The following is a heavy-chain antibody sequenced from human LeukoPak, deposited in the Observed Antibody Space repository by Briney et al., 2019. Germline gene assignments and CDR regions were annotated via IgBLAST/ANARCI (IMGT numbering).Heavy chain of an antibody. CDR3: AKLYSSSSPFDY. Sequence: GRSLRLSCAASGFTFSSYGMHWVRQAPGKGLEWVAVISYDGSNKYYADSVKGRFTIYRDNSKNTLYLQMNSLRAEDTAVYYCAKLYSSSSPFDYWGQGTLVTVPS. CDR2: ISYDGSNK. D-gene: IGHD6-13*01. J-gene: IGHJ4*02. CDR1: GFTFSSYG. V-gene: IGHV3-30*18.